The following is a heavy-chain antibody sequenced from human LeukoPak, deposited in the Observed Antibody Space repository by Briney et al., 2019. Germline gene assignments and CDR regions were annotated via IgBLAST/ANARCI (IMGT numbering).Heavy chain of an antibody. V-gene: IGHV1-46*01. CDR2: INPSGGST. D-gene: IGHD3-22*01. CDR3: ARDYSSPIVVVISPLGY. CDR1: GYTFTSYY. Sequence: ASVKVSCKASGYTFTSYYMHWVRQAPGQGLEWMGIINPSGGSTSYAQKFQGRVTMTRDTSTSTVYMELSSLRSEDTAVYYCARDYSSPIVVVISPLGYWGQGTLVTVSS. J-gene: IGHJ4*02.